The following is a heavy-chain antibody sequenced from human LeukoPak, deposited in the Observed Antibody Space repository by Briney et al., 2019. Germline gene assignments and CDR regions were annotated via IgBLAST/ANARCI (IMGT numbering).Heavy chain of an antibody. J-gene: IGHJ4*02. Sequence: ASVKVSCKASGYTFTSYGISWVRQAPGQGLEWMGWISAYNGNTNYAQKLQGRVTMTTDTSTSTAYMELRSLRSDDTAVYYCARQLTQYYDSSGYSDYWGQGTLVTVSS. V-gene: IGHV1-18*01. CDR3: ARQLTQYYDSSGYSDY. CDR2: ISAYNGNT. CDR1: GYTFTSYG. D-gene: IGHD3-22*01.